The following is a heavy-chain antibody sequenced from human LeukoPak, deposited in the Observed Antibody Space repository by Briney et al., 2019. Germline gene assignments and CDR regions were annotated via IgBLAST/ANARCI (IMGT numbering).Heavy chain of an antibody. D-gene: IGHD5-18*01. CDR3: AALQSNTAMAYNWFDP. CDR1: GFTFSTSA. CDR2: ISGSGGST. V-gene: IGHV3-23*01. Sequence: GGSLRLSCAASGFTFSTSAMSWVRQAPGKGLEWVSAISGSGGSTYYADSVKGRFTISRDNSKNTLYLQMNSLRAEDTAVYYCAALQSNTAMAYNWFDPWGQGTLVTVSS. J-gene: IGHJ5*02.